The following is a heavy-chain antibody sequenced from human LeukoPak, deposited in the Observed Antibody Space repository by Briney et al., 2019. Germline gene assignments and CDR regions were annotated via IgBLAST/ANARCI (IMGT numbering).Heavy chain of an antibody. CDR1: GYTFTGYY. CDR3: AREGTAMANYYYYMDV. Sequence: ASVKVSCKASGYTFTGYYIHWVRQAPGQGLEWVGWINPNSGGTNYAQKFQGRVTMTRDTSISTAYMELSRLRSDDTAVYYCAREGTAMANYYYYMDVWGKGTTVTVSS. V-gene: IGHV1-2*02. CDR2: INPNSGGT. J-gene: IGHJ6*03. D-gene: IGHD5-18*01.